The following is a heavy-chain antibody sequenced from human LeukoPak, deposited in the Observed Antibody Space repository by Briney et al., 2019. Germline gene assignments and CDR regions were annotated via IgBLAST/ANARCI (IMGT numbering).Heavy chain of an antibody. CDR3: ARDRHGDYYFDF. Sequence: TGGSLRLSCAASGFTFSTYSMNWVRQAPGKGLEWVSSVSSSNYIFYADSMKGRFTISRDNAKNPLYLQMDSLRAEDTAVYYCARDRHGDYYFDFWGQGTLVTVSS. J-gene: IGHJ4*02. CDR1: GFTFSTYS. CDR2: VSSSNYI. V-gene: IGHV3-21*01. D-gene: IGHD4-17*01.